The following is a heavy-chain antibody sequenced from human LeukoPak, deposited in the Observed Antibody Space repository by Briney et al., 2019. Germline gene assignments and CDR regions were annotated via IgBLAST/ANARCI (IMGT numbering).Heavy chain of an antibody. V-gene: IGHV3-30-3*01. D-gene: IGHD2-2*01. CDR2: ISYDGSNK. J-gene: IGHJ4*02. Sequence: PGGSLRLSCLASGMTFNRHWMTWVRQGPGKGLEWVAVISYDGSNKYYADSVKGRFTISRDNSKNTLYLQMNSLRAEDTAVYYCARDGYCSSTSCYGGHFDYWGQGTLVTVSS. CDR1: GMTFNRHW. CDR3: ARDGYCSSTSCYGGHFDY.